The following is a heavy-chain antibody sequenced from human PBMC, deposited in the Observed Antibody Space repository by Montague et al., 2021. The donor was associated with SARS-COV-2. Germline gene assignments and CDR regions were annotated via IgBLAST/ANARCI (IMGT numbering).Heavy chain of an antibody. V-gene: IGHV3-23*01. CDR3: AKDTATIRIAVALMDV. Sequence: SLRLSCAASGFIFSNYAMAWVRQAPGKGLEWVSTMSGSGVRRDYADSVKGRFTISRDSSKNTLYFQMNSLRVEDTAVYYCAKDTATIRIAVALMDVWGQGTTVIVSS. CDR1: GFIFSNYA. D-gene: IGHD6-19*01. J-gene: IGHJ6*02. CDR2: MSGSGVRR.